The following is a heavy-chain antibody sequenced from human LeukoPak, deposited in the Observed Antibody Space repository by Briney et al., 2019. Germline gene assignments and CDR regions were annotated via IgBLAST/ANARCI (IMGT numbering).Heavy chain of an antibody. CDR1: GFTFSSYG. CDR3: AKDQADCGMDV. V-gene: IGHV3-30*18. Sequence: GGSLRLSCAVSGFTFSSYGMHWVRQAPGKGLEWVAVISYDGSNKYYADSVKGRFTISRENSKNTLYLQMNSLRAEDTAVYYCAKDQADCGMDVWGQGTTVTVSS. CDR2: ISYDGSNK. J-gene: IGHJ6*02.